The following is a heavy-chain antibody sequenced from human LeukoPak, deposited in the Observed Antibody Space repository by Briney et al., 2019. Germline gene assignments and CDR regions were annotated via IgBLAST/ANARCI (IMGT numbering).Heavy chain of an antibody. J-gene: IGHJ6*03. CDR3: ARDYYYYYYMDV. V-gene: IGHV4-34*01. Sequence: SETLSLTCAVYGGSFSGYYWSWIRQPPGKGLEWIGEINHSGSTNYNPSLKSRVTISVDTSKNQFSLRLSSVTAADTAVYYCARDYYYYYYMDVWGKGTTVTVSS. CDR1: GGSFSGYY. CDR2: INHSGST.